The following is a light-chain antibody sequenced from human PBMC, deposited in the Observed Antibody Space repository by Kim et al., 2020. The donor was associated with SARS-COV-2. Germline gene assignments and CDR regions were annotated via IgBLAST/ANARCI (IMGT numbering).Light chain of an antibody. V-gene: IGKV3-15*01. CDR3: QQYNKWPRT. Sequence: VSPGERATLSCRASQSVSSNLGWYQHKPGQAPRLLIYGASTRATGIPARFSGSGSGTEFTLTISSLLSEDFAVYYCQQYNKWPRTFGQGTKLEI. J-gene: IGKJ2*02. CDR2: GAS. CDR1: QSVSSN.